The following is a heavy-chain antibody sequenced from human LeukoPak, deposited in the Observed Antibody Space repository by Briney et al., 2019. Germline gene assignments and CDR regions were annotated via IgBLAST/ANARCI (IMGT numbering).Heavy chain of an antibody. V-gene: IGHV1-18*01. CDR3: ARDLYSYAVRGEDAFDV. D-gene: IGHD5-18*01. CDR1: GFSLRAYA. Sequence: GASVNVSCKASGFSLRAYAITWVRRAPGRGPEWMGWISSHNGHINVAQRFQGRVSMATDTSTSTTYMSLRGLTSDDTATYYCARDLYSYAVRGEDAFDVWGQGTMVTV. CDR2: ISSHNGHI. J-gene: IGHJ3*01.